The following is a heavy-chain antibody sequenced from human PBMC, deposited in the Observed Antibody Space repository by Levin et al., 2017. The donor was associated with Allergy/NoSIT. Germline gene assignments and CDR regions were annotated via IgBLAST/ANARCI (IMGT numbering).Heavy chain of an antibody. J-gene: IGHJ4*02. V-gene: IGHV3-9*01. CDR3: AKDTYYDILTGYYNSAVDY. CDR2: ISWNSGSI. D-gene: IGHD3-9*01. Sequence: GGSLRLSCAASGFTFDDYAMHWVRQAPGKGLEWVSGISWNSGSIGYADSVKGRFTISRDNAKNSLYLQMNSLRAEDTALYYCAKDTYYDILTGYYNSAVDYWGQGTLVTVSS. CDR1: GFTFDDYA.